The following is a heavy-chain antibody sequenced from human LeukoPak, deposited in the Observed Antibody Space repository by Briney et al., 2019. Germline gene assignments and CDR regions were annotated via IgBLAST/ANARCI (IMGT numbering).Heavy chain of an antibody. CDR2: INPNSGGT. V-gene: IGHV1-2*04. CDR3: ARVTGSSVYGMDV. Sequence: ASVKVSCKASGYTFTSYGISWVRQAPGQGLEWMGWINPNSGGTNYAQKFQGWVTMTRDTSISTAYMELSRLRSDDTAVYYCARVTGSSVYGMDVWGQGTTVTVSS. D-gene: IGHD2-2*01. J-gene: IGHJ6*02. CDR1: GYTFTSYG.